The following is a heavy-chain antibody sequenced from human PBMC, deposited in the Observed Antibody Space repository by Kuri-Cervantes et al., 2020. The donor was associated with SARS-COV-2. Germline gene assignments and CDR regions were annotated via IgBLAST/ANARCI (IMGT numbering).Heavy chain of an antibody. J-gene: IGHJ5*02. CDR2: INPSSGGT. CDR1: GYTFTGYY. Sequence: ASVKVSCKASGYTFTGYYMHWVRQAPGQGLEWMGWINPSSGGTNYAQKFQGWVTMTRETSISTAYMELSRLRSDDTAVYYCARGPAITIFGVLRGRENWFDPWGQGTLVTVSS. D-gene: IGHD3-3*01. CDR3: ARGPAITIFGVLRGRENWFDP. V-gene: IGHV1-2*04.